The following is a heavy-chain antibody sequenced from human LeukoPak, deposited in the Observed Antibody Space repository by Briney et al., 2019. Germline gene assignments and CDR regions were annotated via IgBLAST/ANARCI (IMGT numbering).Heavy chain of an antibody. J-gene: IGHJ4*02. CDR3: ARPLGYCSSTSCSSGGFDY. CDR1: GGSISSSNW. CDR2: IYHSGST. Sequence: SGTLSLTCAVSGGSISSSNWWSWVRQPPGKGLEWIGEIYHSGSTNYNPSLKSRVTISVDKSKNQFSLKLSSVTAADTAVYYCARPLGYCSSTSCSSGGFDYWGQGTLVTVSS. D-gene: IGHD2-2*01. V-gene: IGHV4-4*02.